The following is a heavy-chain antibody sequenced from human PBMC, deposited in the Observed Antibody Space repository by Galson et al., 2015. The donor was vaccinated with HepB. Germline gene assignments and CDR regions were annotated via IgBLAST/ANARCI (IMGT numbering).Heavy chain of an antibody. CDR1: GFTFSSYA. Sequence: SLRLSCAASGFTFSSYAMHWVRQAPGKGLEWVAVISYDGSNKYYADSVKGRFTISRDNSKNTLYLQMNSLRAEDTAVYYCARGDGYSSGWFDLGVGGNDYYYGMDVWGQGTTVTVSS. D-gene: IGHD6-19*01. CDR2: ISYDGSNK. CDR3: ARGDGYSSGWFDLGVGGNDYYYGMDV. V-gene: IGHV3-30-3*01. J-gene: IGHJ6*02.